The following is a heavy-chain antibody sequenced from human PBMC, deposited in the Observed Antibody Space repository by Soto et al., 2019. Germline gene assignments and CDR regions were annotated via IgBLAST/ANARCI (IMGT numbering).Heavy chain of an antibody. CDR3: AKDRFITMVRGVMDY. J-gene: IGHJ4*02. CDR1: GFTFDDYA. Sequence: GRSLRLSCAASGFTFDDYAMHWVRQAPGKGLEWVSGISWNSGSIGYADSVKGRFTISRDNAKNSLYLQMNSLRAEDTALYYCAKDRFITMVRGVMDYWGQGTLVTVSS. V-gene: IGHV3-9*01. CDR2: ISWNSGSI. D-gene: IGHD3-10*01.